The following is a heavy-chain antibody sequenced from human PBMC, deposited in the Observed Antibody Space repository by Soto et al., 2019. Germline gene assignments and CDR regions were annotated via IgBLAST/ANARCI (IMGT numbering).Heavy chain of an antibody. D-gene: IGHD5-12*01. Sequence: QVQLVQSGAEVKKPGSSVKVSCKASGGTFSSYTISWVRQAPGQGLEWMGRIIPILGIANYAQKFQGRVTITAEKSTSTAYMELSSLRSEDTAVYYCARDDLVATPDYWGQGTLVTVSS. V-gene: IGHV1-69*08. CDR1: GGTFSSYT. J-gene: IGHJ4*02. CDR2: IIPILGIA. CDR3: ARDDLVATPDY.